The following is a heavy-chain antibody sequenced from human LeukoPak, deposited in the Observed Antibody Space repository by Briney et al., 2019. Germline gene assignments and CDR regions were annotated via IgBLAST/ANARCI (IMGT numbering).Heavy chain of an antibody. J-gene: IGHJ4*02. CDR3: ARERLANYYGSGSYLPLDY. D-gene: IGHD3-10*01. Sequence: GASVKVSCKASGYTFTSYGISWVRQAPGQGLEWMGGIIPIFGTANYAQKFQGRVTITADKSTSTAYMELSSLRSEDTAVYCCARERLANYYGSGSYLPLDYWGQGTLVTVSS. CDR1: GYTFTSYG. CDR2: IIPIFGTA. V-gene: IGHV1-69*06.